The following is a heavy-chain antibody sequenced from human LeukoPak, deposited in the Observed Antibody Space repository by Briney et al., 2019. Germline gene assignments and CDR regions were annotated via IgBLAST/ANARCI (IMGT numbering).Heavy chain of an antibody. V-gene: IGHV3-11*05. CDR3: ARDDFLAGYYRGYFDY. CDR1: GFTFSDYY. CDR2: INSSSSYT. J-gene: IGHJ4*02. D-gene: IGHD3/OR15-3a*01. Sequence: GGSLRLSCAASGFTFSDYYMSWIRQAPGKGLEWVSYINSSSSYTNYADSVKGRFTISRDNAKNSLYLQMNSLRAEDTAVYYCARDDFLAGYYRGYFDYWGQGTLVTVSS.